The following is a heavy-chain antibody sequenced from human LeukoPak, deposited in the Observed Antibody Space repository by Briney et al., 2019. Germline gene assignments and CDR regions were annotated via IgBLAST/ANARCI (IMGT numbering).Heavy chain of an antibody. J-gene: IGHJ3*02. Sequence: SSETLSLTCAVYGGSFSGYYWSWIRQPPGKGLEWIGEINHSGSTNYNPSLKSRVTISVDTSKNQFSLKLNSVTAADTAVYYCAKSNGYGLVDIWGQGTMVTVSS. D-gene: IGHD3-10*01. CDR3: AKSNGYGLVDI. V-gene: IGHV4-34*01. CDR2: INHSGST. CDR1: GGSFSGYY.